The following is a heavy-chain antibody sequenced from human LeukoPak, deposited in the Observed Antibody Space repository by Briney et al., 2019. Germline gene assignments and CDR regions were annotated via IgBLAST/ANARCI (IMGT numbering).Heavy chain of an antibody. Sequence: SETLSLTCSVSGGSISGSSDYWGWIRQPPGKGLEWIASIYYSGSTYYNPSLKSRVTIAVDTSKNQFSLELTSVTAADTAVYYCAKISGYSTSWTPDYWGQGTLVTVSS. D-gene: IGHD6-13*01. CDR3: AKISGYSTSWTPDY. V-gene: IGHV4-39*01. CDR2: IYYSGST. J-gene: IGHJ4*02. CDR1: GGSISGSSDY.